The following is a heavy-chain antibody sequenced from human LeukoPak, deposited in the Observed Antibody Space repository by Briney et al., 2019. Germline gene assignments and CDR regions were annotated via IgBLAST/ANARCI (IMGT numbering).Heavy chain of an antibody. CDR3: ARLYEGKRPPDY. CDR1: GDSINSGSCY. J-gene: IGHJ4*02. D-gene: IGHD2-8*01. Sequence: SETLSLTCTVSGDSINSGSCYWGWIRQPPGKGLEWFGSISHRGNTYYNPSLRSRVTISVDTSKNQLSLKLSSVTAADTAVYYCARLYEGKRPPDYWGQGTLVTVSS. V-gene: IGHV4-39*01. CDR2: ISHRGNT.